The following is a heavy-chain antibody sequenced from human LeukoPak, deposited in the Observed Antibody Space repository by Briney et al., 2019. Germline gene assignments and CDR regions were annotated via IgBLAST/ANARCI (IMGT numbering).Heavy chain of an antibody. CDR1: GFTFTSYW. D-gene: IGHD4-17*01. J-gene: IGHJ4*02. CDR2: IKQDGSEK. Sequence: GGSLRLSCAASGFTFTSYWMSWVRQAPGKGLEWVATIKQDGSEKYYVDSVKGRITISRDDAKNSLYLQMNSLRAEDTALYYCARGMYYGRFDYWGQGTLVTVSS. V-gene: IGHV3-7*01. CDR3: ARGMYYGRFDY.